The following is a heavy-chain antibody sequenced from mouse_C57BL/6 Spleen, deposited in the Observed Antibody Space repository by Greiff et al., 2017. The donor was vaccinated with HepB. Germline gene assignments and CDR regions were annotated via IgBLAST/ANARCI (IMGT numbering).Heavy chain of an antibody. CDR1: GYTFTSYW. CDR3: ARGEIYYYGSSPFAY. CDR2: INPSNGGT. J-gene: IGHJ3*01. Sequence: QVQLKQPGTELVKPGASVKLSCKASGYTFTSYWMHWVKQRPGQGLEWIGNINPSNGGTNYNEKFKSKATLTVDKSSSTAYMQLSSLTSEDSAVYYCARGEIYYYGSSPFAYWGQGTLVTVSA. V-gene: IGHV1-53*01. D-gene: IGHD1-1*01.